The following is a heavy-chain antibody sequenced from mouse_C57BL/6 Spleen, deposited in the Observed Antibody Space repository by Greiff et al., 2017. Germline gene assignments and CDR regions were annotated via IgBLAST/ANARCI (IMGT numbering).Heavy chain of an antibody. CDR2: INPNYGTT. V-gene: IGHV1-39*01. CDR3: ARERHFYSYAMDY. Sequence: EVKLMESGPELVKPGASVKISCKASGYSFTDYNMNWVKQSNGKGLEWIGVINPNYGTTSYNQKFKGKATLTVDQSSSTAYMQLNSLTSEDSAVYYCARERHFYSYAMDYWGQGTSVTVSS. J-gene: IGHJ4*01. D-gene: IGHD2-1*01. CDR1: GYSFTDYN.